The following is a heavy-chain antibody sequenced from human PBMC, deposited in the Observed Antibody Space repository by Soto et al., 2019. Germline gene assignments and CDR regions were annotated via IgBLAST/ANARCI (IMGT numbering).Heavy chain of an antibody. Sequence: GGSLRLSCAASGFSFSIYGMHWVRQAPGEGLEWVAVIWHDGSNADYADSVKGRFTISRDNSKNTLYLQMNVLRAEDTAIYYCAGDLGRGRYFDYWGQGALVTVSS. CDR3: AGDLGRGRYFDY. D-gene: IGHD7-27*01. V-gene: IGHV3-33*01. CDR2: IWHDGSNA. J-gene: IGHJ4*01. CDR1: GFSFSIYG.